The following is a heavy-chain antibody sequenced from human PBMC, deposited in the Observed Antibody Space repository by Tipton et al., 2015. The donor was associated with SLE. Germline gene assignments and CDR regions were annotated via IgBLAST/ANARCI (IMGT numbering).Heavy chain of an antibody. CDR3: AKRGTYDFWTRGAFDI. CDR1: GFTFSSYA. CDR2: ISGSGGST. Sequence: SLRLSCAASGFTFSSYAMSWVRQAPGKGLEWVSAISGSGGSTYYADSVKGRFTISRDNSKNTLYLQMNSLRAEDTAVYYCAKRGTYDFWTRGAFDIWGQGTMVTVSS. D-gene: IGHD3-3*01. V-gene: IGHV3-23*01. J-gene: IGHJ3*02.